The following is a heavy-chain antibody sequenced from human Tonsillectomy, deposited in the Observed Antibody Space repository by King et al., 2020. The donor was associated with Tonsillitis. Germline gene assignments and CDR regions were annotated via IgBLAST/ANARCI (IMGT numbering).Heavy chain of an antibody. J-gene: IGHJ3*02. CDR1: GSSFSRSD. CDR3: ARDFKLGSEDAFDI. CDR2: ISIDGNLR. D-gene: IGHD3-16*01. V-gene: IGHV3-33*05. Sequence: VQLVESGGGVVQPGRSLRLSCAASGSSFSRSDMHWVRQAPGKGLEWVAVISIDGNLRFYGDSVKGRFTISRDNSKNTLYLHMDSLSAEDTALYYCARDFKLGSEDAFDIWGQGTMVTVSS.